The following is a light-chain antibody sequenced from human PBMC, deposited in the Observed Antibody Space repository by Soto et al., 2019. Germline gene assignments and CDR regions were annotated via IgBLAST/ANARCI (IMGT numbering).Light chain of an antibody. V-gene: IGLV1-40*01. Sequence: QSVLTQPPSVSGAPGQRVTISCTGSSSNIGAGYDVHWYQQLPGTPPKLLIYGNSNRPSGVPDRFSGSKSGTSASLAITGLQAEDEADYYCQSYDSRGVFGTGTKLTVL. CDR3: QSYDSRGV. CDR1: SSNIGAGYD. J-gene: IGLJ1*01. CDR2: GNS.